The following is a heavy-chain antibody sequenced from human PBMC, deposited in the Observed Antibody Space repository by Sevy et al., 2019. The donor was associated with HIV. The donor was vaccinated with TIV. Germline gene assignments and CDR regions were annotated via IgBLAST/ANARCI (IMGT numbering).Heavy chain of an antibody. V-gene: IGHV1-69*13. CDR1: GGTFSSYA. J-gene: IGHJ6*03. CDR2: IIPIFGTA. CDR3: ARAVAARLGYYYYYMDV. D-gene: IGHD6-6*01. Sequence: ASVKVSCKASGGTFSSYAISWVRQAPGQGLEWMGGIIPIFGTANYAQKFQSRVTITADESTSTAYMELSSLRSEDTAVYYCARAVAARLGYYYYYMDVWGKGTTVTVSS.